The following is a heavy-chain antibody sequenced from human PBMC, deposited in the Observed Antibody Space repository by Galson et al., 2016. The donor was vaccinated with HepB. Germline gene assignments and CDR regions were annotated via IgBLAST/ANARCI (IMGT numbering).Heavy chain of an antibody. D-gene: IGHD5-12*01. J-gene: IGHJ3*02. V-gene: IGHV3-21*01. CDR1: GFTFSRYT. CDR3: ARGSSGYDYDFDI. Sequence: SLRLSCAASGFTFSRYTMNWVRRAPGKGLEWVSSISSSSTYIYYADSMKGRFTISRDNAKKSVYLQMSSLRAEATAVYYCARGSSGYDYDFDIWGQGTMGTVSS. CDR2: ISSSSTYI.